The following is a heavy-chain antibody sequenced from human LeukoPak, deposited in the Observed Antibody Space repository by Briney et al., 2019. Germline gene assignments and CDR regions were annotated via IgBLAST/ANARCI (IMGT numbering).Heavy chain of an antibody. V-gene: IGHV3-48*04. CDR2: ISSSGSTI. CDR1: GFTFSSYS. Sequence: GGSLRLSCAASGFTFSSYSMNWVRQAPGKGLEWVSYISSSGSTIYYADSVKGRFTISRDNAKNSLYLQMNSLRAEDTAVYYCARDHYYGSGSWFWGQGTLVTVSS. CDR3: ARDHYYGSGSWF. D-gene: IGHD3-10*01. J-gene: IGHJ4*02.